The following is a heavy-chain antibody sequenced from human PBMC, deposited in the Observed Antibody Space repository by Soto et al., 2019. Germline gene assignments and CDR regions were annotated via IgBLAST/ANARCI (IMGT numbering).Heavy chain of an antibody. Sequence: EVRLVESGGALVQPGESLRLSCAASGFTFSTYWMSWARQAPGKGLEWVATIKEDGNEKYYVDSVKGRFTISRDNAKNLLYLQVNSLRAEDTAVYYCARSIGGLDNAGGYWDQGTLVTVSS. CDR2: IKEDGNEK. D-gene: IGHD3-10*01. V-gene: IGHV3-7*01. CDR1: GFTFSTYW. CDR3: ARSIGGLDNAGGY. J-gene: IGHJ4*02.